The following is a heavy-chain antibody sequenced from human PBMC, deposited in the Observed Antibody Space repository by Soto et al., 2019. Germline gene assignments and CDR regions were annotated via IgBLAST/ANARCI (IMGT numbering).Heavy chain of an antibody. D-gene: IGHD6-13*01. J-gene: IGHJ6*02. V-gene: IGHV3-30-3*01. CDR1: GFTFSSYA. Sequence: QVQLVESGGGVVQPGRSLRLSCAASGFTFSSYAMHWVRQAPGKGLEWVAVISYDGSNKYYADSVKGRFTIFRDNCKNTLYLQMNSLRAEDTAVYYCARDPVWGAAAGYYYYYGMDVWGQGTTVTVS. CDR2: ISYDGSNK. CDR3: ARDPVWGAAAGYYYYYGMDV.